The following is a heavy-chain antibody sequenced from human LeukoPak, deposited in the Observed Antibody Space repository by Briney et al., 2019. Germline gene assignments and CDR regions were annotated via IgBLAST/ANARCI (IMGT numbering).Heavy chain of an antibody. CDR1: GFTFDDYA. D-gene: IGHD3-10*01. CDR3: AKSRGYHGSGREPFDY. Sequence: QSGRSLRLSCAASGFTFDDYAMHWVRQAPGKGLEWVSGITWNSGNIAQADSVKRRFTISRDNAKNSLHLQMDSLRPEDTDLYYCAKSRGYHGSGREPFDYWGQGTLVTASS. CDR2: ITWNSGNI. V-gene: IGHV3-9*01. J-gene: IGHJ4*02.